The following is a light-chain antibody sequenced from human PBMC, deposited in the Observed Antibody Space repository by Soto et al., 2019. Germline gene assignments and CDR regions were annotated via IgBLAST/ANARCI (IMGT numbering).Light chain of an antibody. CDR1: SSDVGSYNL. CDR2: EGS. V-gene: IGLV2-23*01. CDR3: CSYAGSRGLV. Sequence: QSALTQPASVSGSPGQSITISCTGTSSDVGSYNLVSWYQQHPGKAPKLMIYEGSKRPSGVSNRFSGSKSGNTASLTISGLQAEDEADYYCCSYAGSRGLVFGGGTKLTVL. J-gene: IGLJ2*01.